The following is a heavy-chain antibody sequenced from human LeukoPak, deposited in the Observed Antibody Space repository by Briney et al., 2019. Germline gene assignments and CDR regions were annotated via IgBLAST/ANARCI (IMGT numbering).Heavy chain of an antibody. J-gene: IGHJ4*02. D-gene: IGHD1-26*01. Sequence: SETLSLTCAVYGGPYSGYYGSGMPDPPGKGLEWIGEINHSGSINYNTSLRSRVTISVDTSKSQFSLNLNSVTAADTAVYYCARGRWDPRFDYWGQGTLVTVSS. CDR2: INHSGSI. V-gene: IGHV4-34*01. CDR3: ARGRWDPRFDY. CDR1: GGPYSGYY.